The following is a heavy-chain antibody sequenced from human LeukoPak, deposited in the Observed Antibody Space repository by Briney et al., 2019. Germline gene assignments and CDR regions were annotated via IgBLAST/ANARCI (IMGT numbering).Heavy chain of an antibody. V-gene: IGHV4-59*08. CDR1: GGSISSYY. D-gene: IGHD3-10*01. CDR3: ARHLRFDDWFDP. CDR2: IYYSGST. J-gene: IGHJ5*02. Sequence: QPSETLSLTCTVSGGSISSYYWSWIRQPPGKGLEWIGYIYYSGSTNYNPSLKSRVTISVDTSKNQFSLKLSSVTAADTAVYYCARHLRFDDWFDPWGQGTLVTVSS.